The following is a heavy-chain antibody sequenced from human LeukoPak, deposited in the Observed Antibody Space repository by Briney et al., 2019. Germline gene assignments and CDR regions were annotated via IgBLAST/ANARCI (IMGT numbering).Heavy chain of an antibody. J-gene: IGHJ4*02. D-gene: IGHD1-1*01. CDR2: IVGSSRNI. CDR3: ATDSPETAAFDY. V-gene: IGHV3-48*04. CDR1: GSSFSTYS. Sequence: GGSLRLSSTASGSSFSTYSMNWVRQAPGKGLEWVSYIVGSSRNIYYADSVKGRFTISRDNAKNSLYLQMDSLRAEDTAVYHCATDSPETAAFDYWGQGTLVTVSS.